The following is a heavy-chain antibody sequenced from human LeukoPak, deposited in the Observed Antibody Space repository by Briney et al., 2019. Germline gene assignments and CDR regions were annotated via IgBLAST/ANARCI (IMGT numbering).Heavy chain of an antibody. D-gene: IGHD2-21*01. CDR1: GFTFSSYG. CDR3: ARHRGSEKSVYYFDY. CDR2: MSSGGRS. V-gene: IGHV4-39*01. J-gene: IGHJ4*02. Sequence: PGGSLRLSCAASGFTFSSYGMHWVRQTPGKGLEWLGSMSSGGRSFYNPSLKSRATISVDTSKNQFSLRLTSVTAADTAVYYCARHRGSEKSVYYFDYWGQGTLVTVSS.